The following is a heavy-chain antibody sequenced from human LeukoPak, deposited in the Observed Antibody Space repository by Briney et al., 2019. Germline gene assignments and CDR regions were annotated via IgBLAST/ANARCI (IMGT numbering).Heavy chain of an antibody. CDR2: IYHSGST. J-gene: IGHJ4*02. CDR1: GGSISSSSYY. CDR3: ARDIYGGNSIDY. V-gene: IGHV4-39*07. D-gene: IGHD4-23*01. Sequence: SETLSLTCTVSGGSISSSSYYWGWIRQPPGKGLEWIGSIYHSGSTYYTPSLKSRVTISVDTSKNQFSLKLSSVTAADTAVYYCARDIYGGNSIDYWGQGTLVTVSS.